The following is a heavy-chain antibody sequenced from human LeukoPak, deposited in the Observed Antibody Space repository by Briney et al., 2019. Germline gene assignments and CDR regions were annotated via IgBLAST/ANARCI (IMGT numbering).Heavy chain of an antibody. V-gene: IGHV1-8*01. Sequence: ASVKVSCKASGYTFTSYDINWVRQATGQGLEWMGWMNPNSGNTGYAQKFQGRVTMTRNTSISTAYMELSSLRSEDTAVYYCARGYYDSSGYYYYYWGQEPWSPSPQ. CDR1: GYTFTSYD. CDR2: MNPNSGNT. J-gene: IGHJ4*01. CDR3: ARGYYDSSGYYYYY. D-gene: IGHD3-22*01.